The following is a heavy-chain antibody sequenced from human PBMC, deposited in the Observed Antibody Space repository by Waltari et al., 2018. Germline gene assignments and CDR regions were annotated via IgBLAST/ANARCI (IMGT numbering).Heavy chain of an antibody. CDR3: ASPLGVIDY. CDR2: ISYDGSNK. CDR1: GFTFSSYA. V-gene: IGHV3-30-3*01. J-gene: IGHJ4*02. Sequence: QVQLVESGGGVVQPGRSLRLSCAASGFTFSSYAMHWVRQAPGKGLEWVAVISYDGSNKYYADSVKGRFTISRDNSKNTLYLQMNSLRAEDTAVYYCASPLGVIDYWGQGTLVTVSS. D-gene: IGHD3-10*01.